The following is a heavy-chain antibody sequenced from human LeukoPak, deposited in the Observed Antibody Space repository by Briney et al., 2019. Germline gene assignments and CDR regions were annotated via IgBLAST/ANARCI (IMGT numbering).Heavy chain of an antibody. Sequence: GGSLRLSCAASGFTSSDYYMSWIRQAPGKGLEWVSYISSSGSTIYYADSVKGRFTISRDNAKNSLYLQMNSLRAEDTAVYYCARDGESGSSMGLGNNWFDPWGQGTLVTVSS. D-gene: IGHD6-13*01. J-gene: IGHJ5*02. CDR2: ISSSGSTI. CDR1: GFTSSDYY. CDR3: ARDGESGSSMGLGNNWFDP. V-gene: IGHV3-11*04.